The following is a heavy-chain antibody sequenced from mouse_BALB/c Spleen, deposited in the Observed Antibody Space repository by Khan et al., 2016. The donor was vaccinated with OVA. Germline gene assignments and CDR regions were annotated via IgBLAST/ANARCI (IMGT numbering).Heavy chain of an antibody. Sequence: EVKLEESGPGLVKPSQSLSLTCTVTGYSITSDYAWNWIRQFPGNKLEWMGYISYSGRTSYNPSLKSRISITRDTSKNQFFLQLTSLTTEDTATDYCARSVTITTVVATDFDYWGQGTTLTVSS. CDR2: ISYSGRT. CDR3: ARSVTITTVVATDFDY. D-gene: IGHD1-1*01. CDR1: GYSITSDYA. J-gene: IGHJ2*01. V-gene: IGHV3-2*02.